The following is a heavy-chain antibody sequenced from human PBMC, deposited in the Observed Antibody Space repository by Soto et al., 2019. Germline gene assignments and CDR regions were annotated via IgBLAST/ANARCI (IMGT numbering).Heavy chain of an antibody. CDR2: MNPDSGNT. D-gene: IGHD3-10*01. J-gene: IGHJ4*02. CDR3: ARSVGGSNVNFDY. V-gene: IGHV1-8*01. Sequence: QVQLGQSGAEVRTPGASVKVSCKASGYTFTSYDINWVRQATGQGPEWMGWMNPDSGNTGYVQKFHGRVTMTRNTAISTAYMELSSLRSEDTAVYYCARSVGGSNVNFDYWGQGTLVTVSS. CDR1: GYTFTSYD.